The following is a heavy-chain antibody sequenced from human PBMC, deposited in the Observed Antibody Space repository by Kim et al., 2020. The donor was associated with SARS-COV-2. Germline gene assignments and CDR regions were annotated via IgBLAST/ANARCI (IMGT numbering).Heavy chain of an antibody. CDR3: ARDPRLSDY. V-gene: IGHV3-7*03. CDR1: GFIFSTYH. D-gene: IGHD6-19*01. Sequence: GGSLRLSCAVSGFIFSTYHVHWVRQAPGKGLEWVANINPDGSDMYYVDSVKGRFTISRDNAQNSLYLQMNSLRAEDTAVYYCARDPRLSDYWGQGTLVTV. J-gene: IGHJ4*02. CDR2: INPDGSDM.